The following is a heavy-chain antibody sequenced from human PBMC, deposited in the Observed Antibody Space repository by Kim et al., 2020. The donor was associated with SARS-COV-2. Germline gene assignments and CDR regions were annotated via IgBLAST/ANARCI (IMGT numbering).Heavy chain of an antibody. CDR3: ATLSRYCSSTSCYMDDWRWPQS. CDR1: GGTFSSYA. Sequence: SVKVSCKASGGTFSSYAISWVRQAPGQGLEWMGGIIPIFGTANYAQKFQGRVTITADESTSTAYMELSSLRSEHTAVYYCATLSRYCSSTSCYMDDWRWPQSWGQGTLVTVSS. V-gene: IGHV1-69*13. CDR2: IIPIFGTA. D-gene: IGHD2-2*02. J-gene: IGHJ5*02.